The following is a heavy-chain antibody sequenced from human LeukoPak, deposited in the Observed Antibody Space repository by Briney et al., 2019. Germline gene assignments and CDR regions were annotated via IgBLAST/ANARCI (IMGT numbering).Heavy chain of an antibody. D-gene: IGHD2-15*01. CDR3: ARYDTGGSCFDY. CDR1: GGSISSYY. V-gene: IGHV4-59*06. J-gene: IGHJ4*02. Sequence: PSETLSLTCTVSGGSISSYYRSWIRHHPGKGLEWIGYIYYSGSTYYNPSLKSRVTVSVDTSKNQFSLKLSSVTAADTAVYYCARYDTGGSCFDYWGQGTLVTVSS. CDR2: IYYSGST.